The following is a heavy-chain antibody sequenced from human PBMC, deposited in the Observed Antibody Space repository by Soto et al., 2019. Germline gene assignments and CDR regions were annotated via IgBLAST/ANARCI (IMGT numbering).Heavy chain of an antibody. CDR1: GFTFSSYA. CDR2: ISYDGSNK. D-gene: IGHD3-22*01. Sequence: GGSLRLSCAASGFTFSSYAMHWVRQAPGKGLEWVAVISYDGSNKYYADSVKGRFTISRDNSKNTLYLQTNSLRAEDTAVYYCARVFDSSGWYAFDIWGQGTMVTVSS. CDR3: ARVFDSSGWYAFDI. V-gene: IGHV3-30-3*01. J-gene: IGHJ3*02.